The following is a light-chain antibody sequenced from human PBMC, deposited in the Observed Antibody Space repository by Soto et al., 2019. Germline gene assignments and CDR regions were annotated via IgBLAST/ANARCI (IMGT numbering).Light chain of an antibody. CDR2: EVS. CDR3: TSYAGSFYV. CDR1: SSDVGAYNY. Sequence: APNQPPAGSGCSGQWVTVHYTGNSSDVGAYNYVPWYQQHPGQAPKLMIYEVSKRPSGVPDRFSGSKSDNTASVTVSGLQAEDEADYYCTSYAGSFYVFGTGTKVTVL. V-gene: IGLV2-8*01. J-gene: IGLJ1*01.